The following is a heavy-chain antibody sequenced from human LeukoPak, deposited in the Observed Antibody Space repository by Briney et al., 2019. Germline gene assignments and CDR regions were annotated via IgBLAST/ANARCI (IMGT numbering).Heavy chain of an antibody. D-gene: IGHD6-6*01. CDR1: GFTFSIYW. CDR2: IKEDGSEE. CDR3: ARVRPGHYFDY. Sequence: GGSLRLSCTASGFTFSIYWMSWVRQAPRKGLEWVASIKEDGSEEHYVDSEKGRFTISRDNARNSVHVQMNSLRAEDTAVYFCARVRPGHYFDYWGQGALVTVSS. V-gene: IGHV3-7*01. J-gene: IGHJ4*02.